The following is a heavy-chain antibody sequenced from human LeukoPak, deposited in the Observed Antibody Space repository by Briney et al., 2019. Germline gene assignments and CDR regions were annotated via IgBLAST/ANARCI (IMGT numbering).Heavy chain of an antibody. V-gene: IGHV1-18*01. D-gene: IGHD6-19*01. CDR2: ISAYNGNT. J-gene: IGHJ1*01. CDR3: ARVEEKYSSGPPAEYFQH. Sequence: ASVKVSCKASGYTFTSYGISWVREAPGQGLEWMGWISAYNGNTNYAQKLQGRVTMTTDTSTSTAYMELRSLRSDDTAVYYCARVEEKYSSGPPAEYFQHWGQGTLVTVSP. CDR1: GYTFTSYG.